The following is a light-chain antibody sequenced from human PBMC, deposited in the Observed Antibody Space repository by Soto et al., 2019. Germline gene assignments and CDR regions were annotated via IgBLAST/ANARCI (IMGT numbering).Light chain of an antibody. CDR2: AAS. V-gene: IGKV1-27*01. Sequence: DIQMTQSPSSLSAFVGDTVTITCRASQDISNFLAWYQQKPGKVPKLLIYAASTLQSGVPSRFSGSGSGTDFTLTISSLQPEDVATYYCQQYGSSPLYTFGQGTKLEIK. CDR1: QDISNF. J-gene: IGKJ2*01. CDR3: QQYGSSPLYT.